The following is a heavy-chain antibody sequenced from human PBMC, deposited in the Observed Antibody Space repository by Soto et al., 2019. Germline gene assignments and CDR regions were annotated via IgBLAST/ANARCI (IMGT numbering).Heavy chain of an antibody. D-gene: IGHD1-7*01. CDR1: GFTFSSYA. CDR2: ISGSGGST. V-gene: IGHV3-23*01. Sequence: EVQLLESGGGLVQPGGSLRLSCAASGFTFSSYAMSWVRQAPGKGLEWVSAISGSGGSTYYADSVKGRFTISRDNSKNTLYLEMNSLRAEDTAVYYCAKDRSWNYVGQPETGTYWGQGTLVTVSS. CDR3: AKDRSWNYVGQPETGTY. J-gene: IGHJ4*02.